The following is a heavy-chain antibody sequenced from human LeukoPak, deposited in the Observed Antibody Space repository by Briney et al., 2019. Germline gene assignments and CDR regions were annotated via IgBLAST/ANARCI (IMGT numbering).Heavy chain of an antibody. CDR2: IYNGGGT. D-gene: IGHD5-18*01. CDR1: GGSISTSNYY. J-gene: IGHJ4*02. V-gene: IGHV4-39*01. CDR3: ARYMSSTAQDY. Sequence: SPETLSLTCTVSGGSISTSNYYWGWIRQAPGKGLEWIGSIYNGGGTHYNPSLKSRVTISIDTSKNQFSLNLSSVTAADTAVYYCARYMSSTAQDYWGQGTLVTVSS.